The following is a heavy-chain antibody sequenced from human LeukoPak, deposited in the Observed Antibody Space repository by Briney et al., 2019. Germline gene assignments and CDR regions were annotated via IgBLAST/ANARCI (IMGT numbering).Heavy chain of an antibody. Sequence: PSETLSLTCAVYGGSFSGYYWSWIRQPPGKGQEWIGEINHSGSTNYNPSLKSRVTISGDTSKNQFPLKLSSVTAADTAVYYCARGRYYYGSGSSGNWFDPWGQGTLVTVSS. CDR3: ARGRYYYGSGSSGNWFDP. V-gene: IGHV4-34*01. CDR2: INHSGST. CDR1: GGSFSGYY. J-gene: IGHJ5*02. D-gene: IGHD3-10*01.